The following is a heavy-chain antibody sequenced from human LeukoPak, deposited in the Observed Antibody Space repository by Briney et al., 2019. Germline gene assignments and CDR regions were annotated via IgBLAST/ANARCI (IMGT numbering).Heavy chain of an antibody. V-gene: IGHV3-23*01. CDR1: GFTFSSYA. CDR3: ARAASRFDY. J-gene: IGHJ4*02. Sequence: GGSLRLSCAASGFTFSSYAMSWVRQAPGKGLEWVSGISGSGRTKYYADSVKGRFTISRDNSKNTLYLQMNSLRAEDTAVYYCARAASRFDYWGQGTLVTVSS. CDR2: ISGSGRTK.